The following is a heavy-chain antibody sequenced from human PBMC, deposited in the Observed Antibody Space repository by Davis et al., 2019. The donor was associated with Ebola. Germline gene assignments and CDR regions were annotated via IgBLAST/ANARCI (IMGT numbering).Heavy chain of an antibody. J-gene: IGHJ6*04. CDR3: ARDRYYYDSSGYYPPPYGMDV. CDR1: GFTFSSYW. V-gene: IGHV3-7*01. Sequence: GESLKISCAASGFTFSSYWMSWVRQAPGKGLEWVANIKQDGSEKYYVDSVKGRFTISRDNAKNSLYLQMNSLRAEDTAVYYCARDRYYYDSSGYYPPPYGMDVWGKGTTVTVSS. D-gene: IGHD3-22*01. CDR2: IKQDGSEK.